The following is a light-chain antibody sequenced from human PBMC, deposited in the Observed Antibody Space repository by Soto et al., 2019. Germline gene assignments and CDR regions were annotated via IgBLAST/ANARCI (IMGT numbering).Light chain of an antibody. CDR2: AAS. J-gene: IGKJ1*01. V-gene: IGKV1-39*01. CDR3: QQTYSTPPT. CDR1: QSISTY. Sequence: DIQMTQSPSSLSASVGDRVTITCRASQSISTYLNWCQQKAGLAPKLLIYAASSLQSGVPSRFSGSGSGTDFTLTISSLQPEDFATYYCQQTYSTPPTFGQGTKVDIK.